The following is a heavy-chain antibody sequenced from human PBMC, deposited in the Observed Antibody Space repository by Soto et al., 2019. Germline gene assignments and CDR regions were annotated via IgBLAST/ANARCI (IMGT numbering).Heavy chain of an antibody. J-gene: IGHJ4*02. V-gene: IGHV1-18*01. CDR2: ARPLSATT. Sequence: QAQLVQSGAEVKEPGASVKVSCKASGYTFTGYGITWVRQAPGQGLEWMGWARPLSATTNNAPKFQGRVTMTTATSTNMAYMELRSLRYVDTAVYYCARGGTAEADFWGQGTLVTVSS. CDR1: GYTFTGYG. CDR3: ARGGTAEADF. D-gene: IGHD2-21*02.